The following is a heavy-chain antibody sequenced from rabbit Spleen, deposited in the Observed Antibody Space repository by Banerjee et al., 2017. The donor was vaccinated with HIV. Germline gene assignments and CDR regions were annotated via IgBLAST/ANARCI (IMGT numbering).Heavy chain of an antibody. J-gene: IGHJ6*01. V-gene: IGHV1S40*01. D-gene: IGHD2-1*01. CDR3: ARSTYGYDDYGDLYYAAMDL. Sequence: QSLEESGGDLVKPGASLTLTCTASGFSFIAGYYMCWVRQAPGKGLEWIACIAAGVSFTTYYATWAKGRFTISKTSSTTVTLQMTSLTAADTATYFCARSTYGYDDYGDLYYAAMDLWGQGTLVTVS. CDR1: GFSFIAGYY. CDR2: IAAGVSFTT.